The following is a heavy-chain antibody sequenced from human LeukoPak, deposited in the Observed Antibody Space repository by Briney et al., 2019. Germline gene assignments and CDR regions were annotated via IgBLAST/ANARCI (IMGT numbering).Heavy chain of an antibody. V-gene: IGHV1-2*02. D-gene: IGHD6-19*01. Sequence: GASVKVSCKASGYCFTDYYIHWVRQAPGQGLEWMGWINPYSGGTNYAEKFQGRVTMTRDTSITTAYMELSSLKSDDTAMYYCATLRRSGWYIGDWGQGTLVTVSS. CDR1: GYCFTDYY. J-gene: IGHJ4*02. CDR2: INPYSGGT. CDR3: ATLRRSGWYIGD.